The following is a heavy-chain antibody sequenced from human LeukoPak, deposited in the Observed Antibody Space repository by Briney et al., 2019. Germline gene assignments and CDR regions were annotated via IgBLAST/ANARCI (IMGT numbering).Heavy chain of an antibody. CDR1: GVASSGYY. CDR3: AWTRDGYLRY. Sequence: SETLSLTCAVYGVASSGYYGTWMRQAPGKGLEWIGEIDHQGSTNYNPSLKSRVTISVDTSKSQFSLRLSSVTAADTAVYYCAWTRDGYLRYWGQGTLVSVSS. V-gene: IGHV4-34*01. J-gene: IGHJ4*02. D-gene: IGHD5-24*01. CDR2: IDHQGST.